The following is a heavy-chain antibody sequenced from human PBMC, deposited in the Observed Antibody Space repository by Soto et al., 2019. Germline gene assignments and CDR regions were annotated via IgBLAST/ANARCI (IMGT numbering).Heavy chain of an antibody. D-gene: IGHD2-2*01. CDR2: INHSGST. CDR1: GGSFSGYY. J-gene: IGHJ6*03. V-gene: IGHV4-34*01. CDR3: ARLYCSSTSCYPVYYYYYYMDV. Sequence: SETLSLTCAVYGGSFSGYYWSWIRQPPGKGLEWIGEINHSGSTNYNPSLKSRVTISVDTSKNQFSLKLSSVTAADTAVYYCARLYCSSTSCYPVYYYYYYMDVWGKGTTVTVSS.